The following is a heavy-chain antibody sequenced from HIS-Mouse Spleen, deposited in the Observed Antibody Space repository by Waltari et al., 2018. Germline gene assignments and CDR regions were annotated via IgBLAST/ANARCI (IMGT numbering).Heavy chain of an antibody. V-gene: IGHV3-33*06. J-gene: IGHJ3*02. CDR3: AKDLARKDSGYDAFDI. Sequence: QVQLVESGGGVVQPGRSLRLSCAASGFTFSSYGMHWVRQAPGQGLEWVAVIWDDGSNKYYADSVKGRFTISRDNSKNTLYLQMNSLRAEDTAVYYCAKDLARKDSGYDAFDIWGQGTMVTVSS. D-gene: IGHD5-12*01. CDR1: GFTFSSYG. CDR2: IWDDGSNK.